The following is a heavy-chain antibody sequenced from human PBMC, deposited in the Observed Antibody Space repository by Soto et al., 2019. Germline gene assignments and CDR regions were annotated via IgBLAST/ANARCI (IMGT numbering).Heavy chain of an antibody. CDR3: ARDRYGDPLWGQDDFDY. J-gene: IGHJ4*02. CDR1: GFTFSSYA. CDR2: ISDSGNNT. D-gene: IGHD4-17*01. V-gene: IGHV3-23*01. Sequence: GGSLRLSCAASGFTFSSYAMSWVHQAPGKGLEWVSTISDSGNNTYSVDSVKGRFTISRDNSKNTLYLQMNNLRAEDTAVYYCARDRYGDPLWGQDDFDYWGQGTLVTVSS.